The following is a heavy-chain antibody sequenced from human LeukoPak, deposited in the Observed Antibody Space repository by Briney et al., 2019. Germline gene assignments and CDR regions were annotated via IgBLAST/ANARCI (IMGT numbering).Heavy chain of an antibody. J-gene: IGHJ4*02. CDR3: ARDRSSSWYEGPFDY. CDR2: IYYSGST. Sequence: SETLSLTCTVSGGSISTSSYYWGWIRQPPGKGLECIGNIYYSGSTYYNPSLKSRVTISVDTSKNQFSLKLSSVTAADTAVYYCARDRSSSWYEGPFDYWGQGTLVTVSS. D-gene: IGHD6-13*01. CDR1: GGSISTSSYY. V-gene: IGHV4-39*07.